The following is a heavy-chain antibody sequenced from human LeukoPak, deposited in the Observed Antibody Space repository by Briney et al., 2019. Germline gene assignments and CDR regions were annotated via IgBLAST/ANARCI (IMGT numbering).Heavy chain of an antibody. D-gene: IGHD3-16*02. J-gene: IGHJ6*03. CDR3: ARDRGGIGYYMDV. CDR1: GITFSSYG. V-gene: IGHV3-23*01. CDR2: ISSTGGTT. Sequence: GGSLRLSCAASGITFSSYGMSWVRQAPGKGLEWVSSISSTGGTTYYADSVKGRFTISRDNAKNSFYLQMNSLRAEDTALYYCARDRGGIGYYMDVWGKGTTVTVSS.